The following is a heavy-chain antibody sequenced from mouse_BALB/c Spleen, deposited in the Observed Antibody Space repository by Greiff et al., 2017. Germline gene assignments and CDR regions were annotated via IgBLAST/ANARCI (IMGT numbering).Heavy chain of an antibody. D-gene: IGHD1-2*01. V-gene: IGHV5-6-3*01. J-gene: IGHJ2*01. CDR2: INSNGGST. CDR3: ARGYYGFFDY. CDR1: GFTFSSYG. Sequence: DVKLVESGGGLVKPGGSLKLSCAASGFTFSSYGMSWVRQTPDKRLELVATINSNGGSTYYPDSVKGRFTISRDNAKNTLYLQMSSLKSEDTAMYYCARGYYGFFDYWGQGTTLTVSS.